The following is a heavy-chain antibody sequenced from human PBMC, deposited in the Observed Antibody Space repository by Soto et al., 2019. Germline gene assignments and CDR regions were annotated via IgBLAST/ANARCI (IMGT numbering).Heavy chain of an antibody. D-gene: IGHD4-4*01. J-gene: IGHJ4*02. CDR3: TRIGSNPKDFDS. Sequence: EVQLVESGGGLVQPGGSLRLSCAASGFTFSDHYMDWVRQAPGKGLEWVGRSRNKANSYSTEYAASVKGRFSISRDESMNSLYLQMNSLKTEDTAVYYCTRIGSNPKDFDSWGQGTLVTVSS. V-gene: IGHV3-72*01. CDR2: SRNKANSYST. CDR1: GFTFSDHY.